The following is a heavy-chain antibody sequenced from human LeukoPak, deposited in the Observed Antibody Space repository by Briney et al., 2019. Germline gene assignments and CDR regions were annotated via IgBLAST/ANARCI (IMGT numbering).Heavy chain of an antibody. Sequence: SVKVSCKASGGTFSSYAISWVRQAPGQGLEWMGGVIPIFGTANYAQKFQGRVTITTDESTSTAYMELSSLRSEDTAVYYCAREETAAGTGYFDYWGQGTLVTVSS. CDR3: AREETAAGTGYFDY. CDR2: VIPIFGTA. J-gene: IGHJ4*02. CDR1: GGTFSSYA. V-gene: IGHV1-69*05. D-gene: IGHD6-13*01.